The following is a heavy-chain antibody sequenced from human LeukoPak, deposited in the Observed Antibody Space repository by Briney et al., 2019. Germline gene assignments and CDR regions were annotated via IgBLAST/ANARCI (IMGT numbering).Heavy chain of an antibody. CDR1: GFTFSNYA. D-gene: IGHD6-19*01. V-gene: IGHV3-23*01. CDR2: ISGSGVTT. CDR3: AKVGGYTTGWSDY. J-gene: IGHJ4*02. Sequence: GGSLRLSCEASGFTFSNYAMTWVRQAPGKGLEWVSTISGSGVTTHYADSVKGRFTISRDNSKNTPYLQMNSLRAEDTALYYCAKVGGYTTGWSDYWGQGTLVTVSS.